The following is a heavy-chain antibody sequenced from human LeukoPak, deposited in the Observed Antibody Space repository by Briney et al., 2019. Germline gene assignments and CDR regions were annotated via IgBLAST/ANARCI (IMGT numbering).Heavy chain of an antibody. J-gene: IGHJ4*02. V-gene: IGHV4-59*01. CDR2: IYCSGST. D-gene: IGHD5-12*01. CDR3: ATGQWLRPFDY. Sequence: KTSETLSLTCTVSGGSISSYYWSWIRQPPGKGLEWIGYIYCSGSTNYNPSLKSRVTISVDTSKNQFSLKLSSVTAADTAVYYCATGQWLRPFDYWGQGTLVTVSS. CDR1: GGSISSYY.